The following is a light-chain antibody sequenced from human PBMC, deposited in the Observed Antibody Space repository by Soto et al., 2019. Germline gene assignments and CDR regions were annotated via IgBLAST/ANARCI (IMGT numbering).Light chain of an antibody. Sequence: QSALTQPASVSGSPGQSITISCTGTSSDVGGSKYVSWYQQHPGKAPKLMIYEATNRPSGVSNRFSGSKSGNTTSLTVSGLRAEDEADYYCCSYTNTNGLVFGGGTKLTVL. CDR1: SSDVGGSKY. CDR2: EAT. CDR3: CSYTNTNGLV. J-gene: IGLJ2*01. V-gene: IGLV2-14*01.